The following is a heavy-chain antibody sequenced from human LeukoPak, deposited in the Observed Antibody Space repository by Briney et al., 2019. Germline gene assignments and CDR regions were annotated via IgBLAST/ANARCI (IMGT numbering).Heavy chain of an antibody. D-gene: IGHD6-19*01. CDR2: ISHDGNNK. J-gene: IGHJ4*02. CDR1: GFPFSDYG. Sequence: GGSLRLSCAASGFPFSDYGMYWVRQAPGKGLEWLAVISHDGNNKYYADSVKGRITISRDNSMNTLYLQITSLRAEDTGVYYCAKDHLPGIVVADRDYWGQGTLVTVSS. CDR3: AKDHLPGIVVADRDY. V-gene: IGHV3-30*18.